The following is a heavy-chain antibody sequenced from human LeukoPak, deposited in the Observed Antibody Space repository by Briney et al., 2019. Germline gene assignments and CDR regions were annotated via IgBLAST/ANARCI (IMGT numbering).Heavy chain of an antibody. V-gene: IGHV3-73*01. J-gene: IGHJ4*02. CDR3: TRDGGSWSHLDY. Sequence: PGGSLTLPCEGSGFIFSECAIHWVRQASGKGLEWVGRIDTRGKGSATAYAASVRGRFTLSRDDSKSTAYLHMSSLKTEHTAAYFCTRDGGSWSHLDYWGQGVLVTVSS. D-gene: IGHD1-26*01. CDR1: GFIFSECA. CDR2: IDTRGKGSAT.